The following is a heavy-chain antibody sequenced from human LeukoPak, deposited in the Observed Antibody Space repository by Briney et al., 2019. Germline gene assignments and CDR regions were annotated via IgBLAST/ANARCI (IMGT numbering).Heavy chain of an antibody. J-gene: IGHJ6*03. CDR3: ARENNGDYLTSYMDV. Sequence: GASVKVSCKASGYTFTGYYMHWVRQAPGQGLEWMGWINPNSGGTNYAQKFQGRVTMTRDTSISTAYMELSRLRSDDTAVYYCARENNGDYLTSYMDVWGKGTTVTISS. CDR1: GYTFTGYY. D-gene: IGHD4-17*01. V-gene: IGHV1-2*02. CDR2: INPNSGGT.